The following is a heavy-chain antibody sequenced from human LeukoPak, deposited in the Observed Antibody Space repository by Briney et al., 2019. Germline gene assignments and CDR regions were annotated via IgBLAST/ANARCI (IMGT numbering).Heavy chain of an antibody. CDR2: ISAYNGNT. J-gene: IGHJ6*03. D-gene: IGHD2/OR15-2a*01. V-gene: IGHV1-18*01. CDR1: GYTFTSYG. CDR3: ARHQAIVRFYYYYMDV. Sequence: ASVKVSCKASGYTFTSYGISWVRQAPGQGLEWMGWISAYNGNTNYAQKLQGRVTMTTDTSTSTAYMELRSLRSDDTAVYYCARHQAIVRFYYYYMDVWGKGTTVTVSS.